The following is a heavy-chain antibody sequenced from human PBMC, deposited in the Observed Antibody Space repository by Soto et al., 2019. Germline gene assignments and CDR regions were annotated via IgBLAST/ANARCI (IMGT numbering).Heavy chain of an antibody. CDR2: IYYSAST. V-gene: IGHV4-39*01. CDR3: ARHRAHNWFDP. CDR1: GGSISSSSYY. J-gene: IGHJ5*02. Sequence: SETLSLTCIVSGGSISSSSYYWGWIRQPPGKGLEWIWSIYYSASTYYIPSLKSRVTISVDTSKNQFSLKLSSVTAADTAVFYCARHRAHNWFDPWGQGTLVTVSS.